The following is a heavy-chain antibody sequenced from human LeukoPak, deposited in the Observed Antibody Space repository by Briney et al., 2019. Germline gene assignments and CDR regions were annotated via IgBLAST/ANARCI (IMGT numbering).Heavy chain of an antibody. J-gene: IGHJ4*02. CDR3: AKDRRNYYGSGSYVDY. CDR2: IWYDGSNK. CDR1: GFTFSSYG. V-gene: IGHV3-33*06. D-gene: IGHD3-10*01. Sequence: GRSLRLSCAASGFTFSSYGMHWVRQAPGKGLEWVAVIWYDGSNKYYADSVKGRFTISRDNSKNTLYLQMNSLRAEDTAVYYCAKDRRNYYGSGSYVDYWGQGTLVTVSS.